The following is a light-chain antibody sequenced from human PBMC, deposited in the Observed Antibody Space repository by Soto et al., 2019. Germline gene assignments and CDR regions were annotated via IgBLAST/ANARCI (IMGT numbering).Light chain of an antibody. V-gene: IGKV3-20*01. J-gene: IGKJ1*01. CDR2: GAS. Sequence: EIVLTQSPGTLSLSPGERATLSCRASQSVRTSYLAWYQQKPGQAPRLLIYGASSRATGIPDRFSGSGSGTDFTLTISRLEPEDLAVYYCQQYGSSPTFGQGTKVEIK. CDR3: QQYGSSPT. CDR1: QSVRTSY.